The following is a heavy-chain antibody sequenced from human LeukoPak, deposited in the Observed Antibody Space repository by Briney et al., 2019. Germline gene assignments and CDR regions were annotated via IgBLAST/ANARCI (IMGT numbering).Heavy chain of an antibody. D-gene: IGHD3-10*01. J-gene: IGHJ2*01. Sequence: SGTLSLTCHGPGCSLSRSRYYLGWIRPPPRKGPGGIWANYYSGSSYYNPSLKSRVTISVDTSKNQFSLKLSSVTAADTAVYYCARHPNSYYQSVSDWYFDLWGRGTLVTVSS. CDR1: GCSLSRSRYY. CDR3: ARHPNSYYQSVSDWYFDL. CDR2: NYYSGSS. V-gene: IGHV4-39*01.